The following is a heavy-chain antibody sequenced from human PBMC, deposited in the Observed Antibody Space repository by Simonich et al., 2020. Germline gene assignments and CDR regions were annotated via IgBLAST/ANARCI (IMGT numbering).Heavy chain of an antibody. V-gene: IGHV3-9*01. D-gene: IGHD6-13*01. CDR3: AKDVAAAGTEYFQH. CDR2: ISWNSGSI. Sequence: EVQLVESGGGLVQPGRSLRLSCAASGFTFDDYAMNWVRQAPGKGLECVSCISWNSGSIGYADSVKGRFTISRDNAKTSLYLQMNSLRAEDTALYYCAKDVAAAGTEYFQHWGQGTLVTVSS. J-gene: IGHJ1*01. CDR1: GFTFDDYA.